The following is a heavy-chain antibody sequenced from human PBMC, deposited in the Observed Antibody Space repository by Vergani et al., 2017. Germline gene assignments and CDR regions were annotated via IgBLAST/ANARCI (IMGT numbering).Heavy chain of an antibody. CDR2: ISSSSTI. CDR3: ARGNYDFWSGPENKIGQYYFDY. CDR1: GFTFSSYS. D-gene: IGHD3-3*01. J-gene: IGHJ4*02. V-gene: IGHV3-48*01. Sequence: EVQLVESGGGLVQPGGSLRLSCAASGFTFSSYSMNWVRQAPGKGLEWVSYISSSSTIYYADSVKGRFTISRDNAKNSLYLQMNSLRAEDTAVYYCARGNYDFWSGPENKIGQYYFDYWGQGTLVTVSS.